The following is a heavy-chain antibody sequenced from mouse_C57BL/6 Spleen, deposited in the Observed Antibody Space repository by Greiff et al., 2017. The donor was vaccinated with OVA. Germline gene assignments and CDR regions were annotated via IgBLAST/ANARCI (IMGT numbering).Heavy chain of an antibody. V-gene: IGHV1-53*01. CDR1: GYTFTSYW. Sequence: QVQLQQPGPELVKPGASVKLSCKASGYTFTSYWLPWVKQRPGQGLEWIGNITPSNGGTNYNEKFKSKATLTVDKSSSTADMQLIILTSEDSAVYYCARSGNSSWHDYWGQGTTLTVSS. D-gene: IGHD3-2*02. J-gene: IGHJ2*01. CDR3: ARSGNSSWHDY. CDR2: ITPSNGGT.